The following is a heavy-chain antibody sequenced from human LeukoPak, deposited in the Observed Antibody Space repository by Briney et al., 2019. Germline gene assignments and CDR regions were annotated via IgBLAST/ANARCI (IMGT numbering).Heavy chain of an antibody. V-gene: IGHV3-74*01. J-gene: IGHJ5*01. CDR1: GFTFSTYW. Sequence: GGSLRLSCVASGFTFSTYWMHWVRQAPGKGLEWVSRLDRDGTTTSYADSVYGRFTISRDNAKSTLYLQMRSLRAEDTAVYYCVRDTENIGYDAFEFWGHGTLVTVSS. CDR2: LDRDGTTT. D-gene: IGHD2/OR15-2a*01. CDR3: VRDTENIGYDAFEF.